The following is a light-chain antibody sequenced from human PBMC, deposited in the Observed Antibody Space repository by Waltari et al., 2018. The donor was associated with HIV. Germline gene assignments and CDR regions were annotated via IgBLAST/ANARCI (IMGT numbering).Light chain of an antibody. CDR1: SSDVGGYNY. J-gene: IGLJ2*01. Sequence: GQSITISCTGTSSDVGGYNYVSWYQQHPGKAPKLMIYEVSNRPSGVSNRFSGSKSGNTASLTISGLQAEDEADYYCSSYTSSSTLGFGGGTKLTVL. V-gene: IGLV2-14*01. CDR3: SSYTSSSTLG. CDR2: EVS.